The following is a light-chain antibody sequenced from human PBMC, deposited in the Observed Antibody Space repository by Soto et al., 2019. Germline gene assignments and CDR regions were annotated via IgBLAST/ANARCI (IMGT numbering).Light chain of an antibody. J-gene: IGKJ1*01. Sequence: EIVLTQSPGTLSLSPGEGATLCCRASQSVSTNFFAWYQQKPGQAPRLLIYGASTRATGIPDRFSGSGSGTDFTLTISRLEPEDFAVYYCQQYGRTSWTFGQGTKVEIK. CDR2: GAS. CDR3: QQYGRTSWT. V-gene: IGKV3-20*01. CDR1: QSVSTNF.